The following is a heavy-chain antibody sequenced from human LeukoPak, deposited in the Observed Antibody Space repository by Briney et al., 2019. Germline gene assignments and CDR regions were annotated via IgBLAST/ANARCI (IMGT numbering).Heavy chain of an antibody. CDR3: ARVRAGGCSGGSCYYYYGMDV. D-gene: IGHD2-15*01. CDR2: IYYSGST. Sequence: SGTLSLTCTVSGGSISSSSYYWGWIRQPPGKGLEWIGSIYYSGSTYYNPSLKSRATISVDTSKNQFSLKLSSVTAADTAVYYCARVRAGGCSGGSCYYYYGMDVWGQGTTVTVSS. J-gene: IGHJ6*02. V-gene: IGHV4-39*01. CDR1: GGSISSSSYY.